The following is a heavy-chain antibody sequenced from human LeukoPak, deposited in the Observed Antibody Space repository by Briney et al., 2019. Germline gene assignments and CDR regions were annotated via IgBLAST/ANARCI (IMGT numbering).Heavy chain of an antibody. D-gene: IGHD3-16*01. J-gene: IGHJ4*02. V-gene: IGHV3-11*01. CDR1: GFTFSDYY. CDR3: AKDPHGQPYYSGCIDY. CDR2: ISSSGSTI. Sequence: GGSLRLSCAASGFTFSDYYMSWIRQAPGKGLEWVSYISSSGSTIYYADSVKGRFTISRDNAKNSLYLQMNSLRAEDTAVYYCAKDPHGQPYYSGCIDYWGQGTLVTVSS.